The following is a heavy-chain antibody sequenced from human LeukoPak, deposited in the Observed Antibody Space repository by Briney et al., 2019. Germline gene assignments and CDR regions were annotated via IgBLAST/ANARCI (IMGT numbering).Heavy chain of an antibody. D-gene: IGHD6-13*01. Sequence: GGSLRLSCAASGFTFSSYAMHWVRQAPGKGLEYVSAISSNGGSTYYANSVKGRFTISRDNSKNTLYLQMGSLRAEDMAVYYCASGVAAAGTEGWWYAFNIWGQGTMVTVSS. CDR1: GFTFSSYA. V-gene: IGHV3-64*01. J-gene: IGHJ3*02. CDR3: ASGVAAAGTEGWWYAFNI. CDR2: ISSNGGST.